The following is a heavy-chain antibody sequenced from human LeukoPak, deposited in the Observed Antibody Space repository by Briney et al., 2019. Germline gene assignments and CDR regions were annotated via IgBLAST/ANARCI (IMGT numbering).Heavy chain of an antibody. D-gene: IGHD5-18*01. V-gene: IGHV4-59*01. CDR2: IYYSGST. CDR1: GGSISSYY. CDR3: ERGRNTAMVPFDY. J-gene: IGHJ4*02. Sequence: SETLSLTCTVSGGSISSYYWSWIRQPPGKGLEWIGYIYYSGSTNYNPSLKSRVTISVDTSKNQFSLKLNSVTAADTAVYHCERGRNTAMVPFDYWGQGILVTVSS.